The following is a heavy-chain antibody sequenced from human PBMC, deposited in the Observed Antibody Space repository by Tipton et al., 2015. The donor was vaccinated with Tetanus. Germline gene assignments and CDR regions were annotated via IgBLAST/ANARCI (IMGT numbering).Heavy chain of an antibody. CDR1: GGSISNYY. J-gene: IGHJ4*02. CDR3: AGVTVQRTELYFDH. CDR2: VYYTGST. Sequence: TLSLTCTVSGGSISNYYWNWIRQPPGKGLEWIGYVYYTGSTNHNPSLKSRVTISMDRSKNQISLQLTSVTAADTAVYFCAGVTVQRTELYFDHWGQGTLVTVSS. D-gene: IGHD2/OR15-2a*01. V-gene: IGHV4-59*01.